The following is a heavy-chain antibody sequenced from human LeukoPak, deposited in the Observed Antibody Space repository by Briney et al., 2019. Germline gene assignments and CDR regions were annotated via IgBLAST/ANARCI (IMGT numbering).Heavy chain of an antibody. Sequence: ASVKVSCKASGYTFTSYGISWVRQAPGQGLEWMGWISAYNGNTNYAQKLQGRVTMTTDTSTSTAYMELRSLRSDDTAVYYCARDRGYDILALQAAGDYWGQGTLVTVSS. CDR1: GYTFTSYG. CDR2: ISAYNGNT. J-gene: IGHJ4*02. V-gene: IGHV1-18*01. CDR3: ARDRGYDILALQAAGDY. D-gene: IGHD3-9*01.